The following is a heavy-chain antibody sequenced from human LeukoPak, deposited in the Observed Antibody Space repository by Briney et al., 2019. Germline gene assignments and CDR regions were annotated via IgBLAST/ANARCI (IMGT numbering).Heavy chain of an antibody. J-gene: IGHJ5*02. CDR3: GRHSLGGYRGRMGCDP. CDR2: IYTSGSN. CDR1: VGSISSYY. Sequence: SETLSLTCTVSVGSISSYYCSWMRQPAAKGLEWIGGIYTSGSNDYNPSLKSRVPMSVHTSKNRFSLKLSSVTAADTDVYYCGRHSLGGYRGRMGCDPWGHGTLVTVS. V-gene: IGHV4-4*07. D-gene: IGHD5-18*01.